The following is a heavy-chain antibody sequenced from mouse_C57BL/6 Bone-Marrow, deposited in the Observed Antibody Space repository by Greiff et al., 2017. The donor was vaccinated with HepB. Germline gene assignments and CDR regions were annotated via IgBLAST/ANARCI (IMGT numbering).Heavy chain of an antibody. Sequence: EVKLVESGAELVRPGASVKLSCTASGFNIKDDYMHWVKQRPEQGLEWIGWIDPENGDTEYASKFQGKATITADTSSNTAYLQLSSLTSEDTAVYYCTTDGSSYEDDYWGQGTTLTVSS. J-gene: IGHJ2*01. CDR2: IDPENGDT. CDR1: GFNIKDDY. CDR3: TTDGSSYEDDY. V-gene: IGHV14-4*01. D-gene: IGHD1-1*01.